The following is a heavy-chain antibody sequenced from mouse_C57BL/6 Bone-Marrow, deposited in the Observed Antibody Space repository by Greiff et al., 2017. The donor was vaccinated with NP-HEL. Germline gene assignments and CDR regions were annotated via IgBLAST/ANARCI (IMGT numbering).Heavy chain of an antibody. Sequence: EVKLMESGPVLVKPGASVKMSCKASGYTFTDYYMNWVKQSHGKSLEWIGVINPYNGGTSYNQKFKGKATLTVDKSSSTAYMELNSLTSEDSAVYYCARGLLRPVERNYWGQGTTLTVSS. D-gene: IGHD1-1*01. CDR2: INPYNGGT. J-gene: IGHJ2*01. CDR1: GYTFTDYY. CDR3: ARGLLRPVERNY. V-gene: IGHV1-19*01.